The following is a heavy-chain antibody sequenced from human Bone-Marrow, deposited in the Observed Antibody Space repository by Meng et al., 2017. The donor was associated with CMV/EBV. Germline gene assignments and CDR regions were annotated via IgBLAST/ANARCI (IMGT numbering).Heavy chain of an antibody. CDR3: AKDLAPTDYYYYYGMDV. CDR1: GFTFDDYA. V-gene: IGHV3-9*01. J-gene: IGHJ6*02. CDR2: ISWNSGSI. Sequence: SLKISCAASGFTFDDYAMHWVRQAPGKGLEWVSGISWNSGSIGYADSVKGRFTISRDNSKNTLYLQMNSLRAEDTAVYYCAKDLAPTDYYYYYGMDVWGQGTTVTVSS. D-gene: IGHD4-11*01.